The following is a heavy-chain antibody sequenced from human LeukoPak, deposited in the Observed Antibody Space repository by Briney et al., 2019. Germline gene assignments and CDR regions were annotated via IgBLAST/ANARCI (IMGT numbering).Heavy chain of an antibody. Sequence: GGSLRLSCAASGFTFDDYTMHWVRQAPGKGLEWVSLISWDGDSTYYADSVKGRFTISRDNSKNSLYLQMNSLRTEDTALYYCAKDPLWRDGYNYDRYFDYWGQGTLVTVSS. J-gene: IGHJ4*02. D-gene: IGHD5-24*01. CDR2: ISWDGDST. CDR3: AKDPLWRDGYNYDRYFDY. CDR1: GFTFDDYT. V-gene: IGHV3-43*01.